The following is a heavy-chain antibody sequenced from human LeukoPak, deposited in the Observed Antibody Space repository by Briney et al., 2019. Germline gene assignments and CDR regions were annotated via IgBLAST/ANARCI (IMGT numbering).Heavy chain of an antibody. V-gene: IGHV1-18*01. CDR2: ISAYNGNT. CDR1: GYTFTSYG. J-gene: IGHJ4*02. Sequence: ASVKVSCKASGYTFTSYGISWVRQAPGQGLEWMGWISAYNGNTNYAQKLQGRVTMTTDTSTSTACMELRSLRSDDTAVYYCARVETFDPDTIFGVVDYWGQGTLVTVSS. D-gene: IGHD3-3*01. CDR3: ARVETFDPDTIFGVVDY.